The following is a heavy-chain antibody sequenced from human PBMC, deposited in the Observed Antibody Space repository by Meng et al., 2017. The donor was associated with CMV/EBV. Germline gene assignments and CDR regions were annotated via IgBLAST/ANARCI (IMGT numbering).Heavy chain of an antibody. V-gene: IGHV4-59*01. D-gene: IGHD1-1*01. CDR3: ARDDKDVDGYGAFDI. CDR2: IYYSGST. J-gene: IGHJ3*02. CDR1: GGSISSYY. Sequence: SETLSLTCTVSGGSISSYYWSWIRQPPGKGLEWIGYIYYSGSTNYNPSLKSRVTISVDTSKNQFSLKLSSVTAADTAVYYCARDDKDVDGYGAFDIWGQGTMVTVSS.